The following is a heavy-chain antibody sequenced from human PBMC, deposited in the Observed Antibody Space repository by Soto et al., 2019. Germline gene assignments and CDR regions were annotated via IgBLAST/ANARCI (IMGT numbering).Heavy chain of an antibody. CDR1: GFTFTSSA. CDR3: AAGGRVVVVPAARVGFDYYYYGMDV. D-gene: IGHD2-2*01. CDR2: IVVGSGNT. J-gene: IGHJ6*02. V-gene: IGHV1-58*01. Sequence: SVNVSCKASGFTFTSSAVQWVRQARGQRLEWIGWIVVGSGNTNYAQKFQERVTITRDMSTSTAYMELSSLRSEDTAVYYCAAGGRVVVVPAARVGFDYYYYGMDVWGQGTTVTVSS.